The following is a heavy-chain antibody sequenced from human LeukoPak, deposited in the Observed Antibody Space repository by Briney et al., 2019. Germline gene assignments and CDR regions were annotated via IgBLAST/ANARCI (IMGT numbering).Heavy chain of an antibody. CDR2: IYYSGTT. CDR1: GGSIIISTYY. J-gene: IGHJ5*02. D-gene: IGHD6-19*01. V-gene: IGHV4-39*01. Sequence: SETLSLTCTVSGGSIIISTYYWGWIRQPPGKGLEWIGSIYYSGTTSYNPSLKSRVTISVDTSKNQLSLKLTSVTAADTAVYYCARQYNSGSFDPWGQGTLVTVSS. CDR3: ARQYNSGSFDP.